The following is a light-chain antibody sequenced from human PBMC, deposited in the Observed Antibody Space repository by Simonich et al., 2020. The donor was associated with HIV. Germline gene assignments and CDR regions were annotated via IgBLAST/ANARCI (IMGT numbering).Light chain of an antibody. J-gene: IGLJ3*02. V-gene: IGLV3-21*03. CDR1: NIGSKS. Sequence: SYVLTQPPSVSVAPGKTARITCGGNNIGSKSVHWYQQKPGQAPVLVVYDDSDRPSGIPERVSGSNSGNTATLTISRVEAGDEADYYCQVWDTSSDHPGVFGGGTKLTVL. CDR2: DDS. CDR3: QVWDTSSDHPGV.